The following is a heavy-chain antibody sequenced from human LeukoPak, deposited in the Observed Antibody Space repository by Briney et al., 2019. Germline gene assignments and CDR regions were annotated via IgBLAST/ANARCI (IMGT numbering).Heavy chain of an antibody. J-gene: IGHJ4*02. CDR1: GFTSSSYA. Sequence: GGSLRLSCAASGFTSSSYALNWVRQAPGKGLEWVATVSGSGDRMYHADSVKGRFTISGDNSKNTIYLQMNSLRAEDTALYYCAKAAAAPGFDFWGQGTLVTVSS. V-gene: IGHV3-23*01. D-gene: IGHD6-13*01. CDR2: VSGSGDRM. CDR3: AKAAAAPGFDF.